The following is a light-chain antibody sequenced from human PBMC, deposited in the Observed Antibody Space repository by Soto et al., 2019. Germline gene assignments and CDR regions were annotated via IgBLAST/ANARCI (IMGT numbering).Light chain of an antibody. CDR1: QTVYSY. CDR2: DAS. CDR3: QQRANWPPLT. J-gene: IGKJ4*01. Sequence: EIFLTQSPATLSLSPGQRAVLSCRASQTVYSYLAWYQHKPGQAPRLLIYDASKRATDIPPRFSGSGYGTDFTLTISSLEPDDFAVYYCQQRANWPPLTVGGGTKVEI. V-gene: IGKV3-11*01.